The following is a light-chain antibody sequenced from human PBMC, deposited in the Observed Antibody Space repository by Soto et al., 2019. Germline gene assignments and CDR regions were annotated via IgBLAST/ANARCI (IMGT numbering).Light chain of an antibody. CDR1: QNIDRW. CDR3: QHYNSYPWT. Sequence: DIQMTQSPSTLSASVGDRVTITCRASQNIDRWLAWYQQKPGKAPNLLIYGASNLESGVPSRFSGSGYGTEFTLTISSLRPDDFATYYCQHYNSYPWTFGQGTNVEIK. CDR2: GAS. V-gene: IGKV1-5*03. J-gene: IGKJ1*01.